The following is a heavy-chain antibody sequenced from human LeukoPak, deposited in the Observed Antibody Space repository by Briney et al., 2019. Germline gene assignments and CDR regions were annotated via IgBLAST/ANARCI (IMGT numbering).Heavy chain of an antibody. CDR3: ARKEMATISNWFDP. D-gene: IGHD5-24*01. CDR1: GGSFSGYY. J-gene: IGHJ5*02. Sequence: PSETLSLTCAVYGGSFSGYYWSWLRQPPGKGLEWIGEINHSGSTNYNPSLKSRATISVDTSKNQFSLKLSSVTAADTAVYYCARKEMATISNWFDPWGQGTLVTVSS. CDR2: INHSGST. V-gene: IGHV4-34*01.